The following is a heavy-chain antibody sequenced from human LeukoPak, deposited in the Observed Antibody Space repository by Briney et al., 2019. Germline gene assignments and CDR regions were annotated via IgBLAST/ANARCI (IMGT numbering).Heavy chain of an antibody. CDR1: GYTFTGYY. Sequence: EASVKVSCKASGYTFTGYYMHWVRQAPGQGLEWMGWINPNSGGTNYAQKFQGSVTLTRDTSISTAYMEVRRLRSDDTAVYYCARDPDCSGGSCYRGYYFDYWGQGTLVTVSS. J-gene: IGHJ4*02. CDR2: INPNSGGT. CDR3: ARDPDCSGGSCYRGYYFDY. V-gene: IGHV1-2*02. D-gene: IGHD2-15*01.